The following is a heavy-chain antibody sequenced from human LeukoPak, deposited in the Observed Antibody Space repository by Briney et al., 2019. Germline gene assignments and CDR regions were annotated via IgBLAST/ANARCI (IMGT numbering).Heavy chain of an antibody. Sequence: SETLSLTCTVSGGSISSYDWSWIRQPPGKGLEWLGYIYYSGSTNYNPSLESRVTISIDTSKNQFSLKLSSVTAADTAVYYCARHQWVPAFDIWGQGTMVTVSS. J-gene: IGHJ3*02. D-gene: IGHD1-26*01. CDR1: GGSISSYD. CDR3: ARHQWVPAFDI. CDR2: IYYSGST. V-gene: IGHV4-59*08.